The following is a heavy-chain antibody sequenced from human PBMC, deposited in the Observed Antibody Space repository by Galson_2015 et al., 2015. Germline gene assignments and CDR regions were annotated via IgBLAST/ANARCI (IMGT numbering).Heavy chain of an antibody. V-gene: IGHV5-51*01. Sequence: QSGAEVKKPGESLKISCTGSGYSFTSYWIGWVRQMPGKGLEWMGIIYPDDSNTRYSPSFQGQVTISADKSISTAYLQWSSLKASDTAMYYCGRLTGDYYDSSQVGAFDIWGQGTMVTVSS. J-gene: IGHJ3*02. CDR1: GYSFTSYW. CDR2: IYPDDSNT. CDR3: GRLTGDYYDSSQVGAFDI. D-gene: IGHD3-22*01.